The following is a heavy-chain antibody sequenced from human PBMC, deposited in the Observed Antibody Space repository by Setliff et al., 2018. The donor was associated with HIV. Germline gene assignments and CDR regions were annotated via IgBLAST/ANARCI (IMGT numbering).Heavy chain of an antibody. CDR2: ISSSGTYT. D-gene: IGHD3-16*01. CDR3: ARDRGNTKVAFDI. CDR1: EFTFSDYY. V-gene: IGHV3-11*05. J-gene: IGHJ3*02. Sequence: GGSLRLSCAASEFTFSDYYMSWIRQAPGKGLEWVSYISSSGTYTNYTASVRGRFPISRDNAKNSLYLQMNGLRAEDTALYYCARDRGNTKVAFDIWGQGTMVTVSS.